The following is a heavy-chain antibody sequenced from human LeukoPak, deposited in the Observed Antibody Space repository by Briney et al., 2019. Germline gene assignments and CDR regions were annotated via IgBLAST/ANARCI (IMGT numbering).Heavy chain of an antibody. CDR2: INHSGST. CDR1: GGSFSGYY. J-gene: IGHJ4*02. Sequence: SETLSLTCAVYGGSFSGYYWSWIRQPPGKGLEWIGGINHSGSTNYNPSLKSRVTISVDTSKNQFSLKLSSVTAADTAVYYCASIKDDYVWGSTVDYWGQGTLVTVSS. V-gene: IGHV4-34*01. D-gene: IGHD3-16*01. CDR3: ASIKDDYVWGSTVDY.